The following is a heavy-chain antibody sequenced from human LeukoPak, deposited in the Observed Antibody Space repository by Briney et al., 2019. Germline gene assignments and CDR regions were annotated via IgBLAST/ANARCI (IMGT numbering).Heavy chain of an antibody. D-gene: IGHD3-3*01. Sequence: GGSLRLSCEASGFTFGNYDISWVRQAPGKGLEWVATISGSGDNTHYTDSVKGRFTISRDNSKNTLYLQMNSLRVDDTAVYYCAKTGTSLSYDYWGQGTLVTVTS. CDR1: GFTFGNYD. CDR2: ISGSGDNT. CDR3: AKTGTSLSYDY. V-gene: IGHV3-23*01. J-gene: IGHJ4*02.